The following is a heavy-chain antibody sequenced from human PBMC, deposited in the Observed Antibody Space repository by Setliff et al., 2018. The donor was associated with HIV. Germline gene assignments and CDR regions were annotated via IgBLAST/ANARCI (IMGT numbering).Heavy chain of an antibody. V-gene: IGHV4-59*11. CDR2: MFRGGGR. J-gene: IGHJ6*04. Sequence: PSETLSLTCSVSWESKINHDWGWIRQSPGRGLEWIGSMFRGGGRQFQPSLASRVSISGATSKNQFSLKMTSVTPADTAVYFCVGVPSYYGPGTLWVWGKGITVTVSS. D-gene: IGHD3-10*01. CDR3: VGVPSYYGPGTLWV. CDR1: WESKINHD.